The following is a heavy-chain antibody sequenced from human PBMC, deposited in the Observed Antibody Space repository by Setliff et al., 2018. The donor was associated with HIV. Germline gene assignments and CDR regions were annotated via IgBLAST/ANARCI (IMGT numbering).Heavy chain of an antibody. Sequence: SETLSLTCTAYGGSFSNYYTNWIRQPPGKGLEWIGELSPSGTTRPNPSLQSRVIISLDTSKNQFSLKLTSVTAADTAMYYCAAFLVSPVTTQDYWGQGTPVTVPQ. CDR2: LSPSGTT. J-gene: IGHJ4*02. D-gene: IGHD4-17*01. V-gene: IGHV4-34*01. CDR1: GGSFSNYY. CDR3: AAFLVSPVTTQDY.